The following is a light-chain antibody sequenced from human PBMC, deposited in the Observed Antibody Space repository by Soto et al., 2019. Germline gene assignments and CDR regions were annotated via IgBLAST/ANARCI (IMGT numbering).Light chain of an antibody. V-gene: IGKV3-15*01. CDR2: GAS. CDR3: QQYHNWPPGT. Sequence: EIVMTQSPATLSVSPGERATLCCRASQSVSSNLAWYQQKPGQTPRLLIYGASTRATGIPARFSGSGSGTEFTLTISSLQSGDFAVYYCQQYHNWPPGTFGQGTKVEIK. CDR1: QSVSSN. J-gene: IGKJ1*01.